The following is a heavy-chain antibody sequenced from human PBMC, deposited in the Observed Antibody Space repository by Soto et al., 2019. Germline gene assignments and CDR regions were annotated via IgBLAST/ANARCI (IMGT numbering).Heavy chain of an antibody. D-gene: IGHD5-18*01. CDR1: GFTLSSYA. V-gene: IGHV3-30-3*01. J-gene: IGHJ6*02. CDR2: TSYDGSNK. Sequence: QVQLVESGGGVVQPGRSLRLSCAASGFTLSSYAMHWVRQAPGKGLEWVAVTSYDGSNKYYADSVKGRFTISRDNSKNTLYLQMNSLRAEDTAVYYCARDPVWITGYSYGSYYYYYGMDVWGQGTTVTVSS. CDR3: ARDPVWITGYSYGSYYYYYGMDV.